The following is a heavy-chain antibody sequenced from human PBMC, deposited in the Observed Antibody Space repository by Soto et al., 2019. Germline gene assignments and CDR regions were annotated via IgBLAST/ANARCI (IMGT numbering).Heavy chain of an antibody. J-gene: IGHJ6*02. CDR3: AAVKIGYCSSTSCFPYYDYGMDV. Sequence: EASVKVSCKASGFTFTSSAVQWVRQARGQRLEWIGWIVVGSGNTNYAQKFQERVTITRDMSTSTAYMELSSLRSEDTAVYYCAAVKIGYCSSTSCFPYYDYGMDVWG. CDR1: GFTFTSSA. V-gene: IGHV1-58*01. D-gene: IGHD2-2*01. CDR2: IVVGSGNT.